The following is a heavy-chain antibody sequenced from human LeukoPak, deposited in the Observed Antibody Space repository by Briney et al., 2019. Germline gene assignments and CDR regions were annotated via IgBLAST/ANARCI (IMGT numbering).Heavy chain of an antibody. CDR1: GFTFNAFG. Sequence: GGSLRLSCAASGFTFNAFGMNWVRQAPGKGLEWVSSISSSSSYIYYADSVKGRFTISRDNAKNSLYLQMNSLRAEDTAVYYCARAITGSPDYWGQGTLVTVSS. J-gene: IGHJ4*02. CDR2: ISSSSSYI. V-gene: IGHV3-21*01. CDR3: ARAITGSPDY. D-gene: IGHD1-20*01.